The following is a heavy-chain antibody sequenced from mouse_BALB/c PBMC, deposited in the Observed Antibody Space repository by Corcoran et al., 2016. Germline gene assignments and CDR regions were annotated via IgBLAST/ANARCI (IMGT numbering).Heavy chain of an antibody. Sequence: QIQLVQSGPELKKPGETVKISCKASGYTFTNYGMNWVKQAPGKGLKWMGWINTYTGEPTYADDFKGRFAFSLDTSASTAYLQINNLKNEDTATDSCAITTVVATFAYWGQGTPVTVSA. D-gene: IGHD1-1*01. CDR1: GYTFTNYG. CDR2: INTYTGEP. CDR3: AITTVVATFAY. V-gene: IGHV9-3-1*01. J-gene: IGHJ3*01.